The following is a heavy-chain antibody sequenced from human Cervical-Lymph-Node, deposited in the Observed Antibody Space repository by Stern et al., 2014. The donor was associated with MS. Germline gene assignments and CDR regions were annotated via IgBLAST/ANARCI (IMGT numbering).Heavy chain of an antibody. J-gene: IGHJ4*02. CDR3: AREFNYDSSGYYFYY. V-gene: IGHV1-69*01. CDR1: GGTFSTYG. CDR2: IIPLFGTA. D-gene: IGHD3-22*01. Sequence: MQLVESGAEVKKHGSSVKVSCKASGGTFSTYGISWVRQAPGQGLEWMGGIIPLFGTANYAQKFQGRVTITADESTSTAYMEMSSLRSEDTAVYYCAREFNYDSSGYYFYYWGQGTLVTVSS.